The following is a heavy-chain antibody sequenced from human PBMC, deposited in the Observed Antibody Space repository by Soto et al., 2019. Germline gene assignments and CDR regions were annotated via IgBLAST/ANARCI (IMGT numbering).Heavy chain of an antibody. Sequence: SETLSLTCTVSGGSISSYYWSWIRQPPGKGLEWIGYIYYSGSTNYNPSLKSRVTISVDTSKNQFSLKLSSVTAADTAVYYCARAGYSYGHFDYRGQGTLVTGSS. D-gene: IGHD5-18*01. J-gene: IGHJ4*02. V-gene: IGHV4-59*01. CDR3: ARAGYSYGHFDY. CDR2: IYYSGST. CDR1: GGSISSYY.